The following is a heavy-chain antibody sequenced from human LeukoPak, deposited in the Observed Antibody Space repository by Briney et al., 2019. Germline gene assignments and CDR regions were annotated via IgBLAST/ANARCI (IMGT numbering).Heavy chain of an antibody. J-gene: IGHJ4*02. CDR3: ARGDTSLVVSLWYFDY. CDR2: INHSGST. CDR1: GGSFSGYY. Sequence: SETLSLTCAVYGGSFSGYYWSWIRQPPGKGLEWIGEINHSGSTNYNPSLKSRVTISVDTSKNQFSLKLSSVTAADTAVYYCARGDTSLVVSLWYFDYWGQGTLVTVSS. V-gene: IGHV4-34*01. D-gene: IGHD2-15*01.